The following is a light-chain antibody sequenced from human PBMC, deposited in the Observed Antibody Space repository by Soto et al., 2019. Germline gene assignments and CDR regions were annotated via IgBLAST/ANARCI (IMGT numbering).Light chain of an antibody. Sequence: QSVLTQPPSASGTPGQRVTISCSGSSSNIGSNYVYWYQQLPGTAPKLLIYSNNQRPSGVPDRFSGSKSGTSASLAISGLWSEDEADYYCAAWDDSLSGRYVFGTGTKVTVL. CDR3: AAWDDSLSGRYV. CDR2: SNN. CDR1: SSNIGSNY. J-gene: IGLJ1*01. V-gene: IGLV1-47*02.